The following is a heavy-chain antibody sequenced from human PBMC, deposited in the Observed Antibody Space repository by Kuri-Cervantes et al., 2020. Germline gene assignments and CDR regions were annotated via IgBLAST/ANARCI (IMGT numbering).Heavy chain of an antibody. CDR3: ARGRSVQLPYYYYGMDV. Sequence: ASVKVSCKASGYTFTSYYMHWVRQAPGQGLEWMGIINPSGGSTSYAQKFQGRVTMTRDTSTSTVYMELSSLRSEDTAVYYCARGRSVQLPYYYYGMDVWGQGTTVTVSS. CDR1: GYTFTSYY. V-gene: IGHV1-46*01. CDR2: INPSGGST. D-gene: IGHD5-18*01. J-gene: IGHJ6*02.